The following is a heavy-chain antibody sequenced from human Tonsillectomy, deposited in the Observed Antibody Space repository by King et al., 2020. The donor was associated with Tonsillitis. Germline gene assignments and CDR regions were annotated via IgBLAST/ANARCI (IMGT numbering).Heavy chain of an antibody. CDR1: GGSISSYY. V-gene: IGHV4-4*07. J-gene: IGHJ4*02. D-gene: IGHD3-22*01. Sequence: VQLQQSGPGLVKPSETLSLTCTVSGGSISSYYWSWIRQPAGKGLVWIGRFYTSGSTNYNPSLKSRVTMSVDTSKNQFSLKLSSVTAADTAVYYCARDYYDSSLRHWGQGTLVTVSS. CDR3: ARDYYDSSLRH. CDR2: FYTSGST.